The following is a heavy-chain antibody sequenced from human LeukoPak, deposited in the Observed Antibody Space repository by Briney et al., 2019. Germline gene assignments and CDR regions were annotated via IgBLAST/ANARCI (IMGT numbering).Heavy chain of an antibody. Sequence: PSETLSLTCAVYGGSFSGYYWSWIRQPPGKGLEWIGEINHSGSTNYNPSLKSRVTISVDTSKNQFSLKLSSVTAADTAVYYCARRKPVRGVILKAPSPFDYWGQGTLVTVSS. V-gene: IGHV4-34*01. J-gene: IGHJ4*02. CDR3: ARRKPVRGVILKAPSPFDY. CDR2: INHSGST. D-gene: IGHD3-10*01. CDR1: GGSFSGYY.